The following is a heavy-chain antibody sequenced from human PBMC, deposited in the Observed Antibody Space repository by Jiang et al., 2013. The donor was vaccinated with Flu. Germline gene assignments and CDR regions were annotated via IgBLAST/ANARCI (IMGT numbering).Heavy chain of an antibody. CDR3: ARCRSEDPXLEWLLYPDY. V-gene: IGHV1-18*04. D-gene: IGHD3-3*01. J-gene: IGHJ4*02. CDR2: ISAYNGNT. CDR1: GYTFTSYG. Sequence: SGAEVKKPGASVKVSCKASGYTFTSYGISWVRQAPGQGLEWMGWISAYNGNTNYTQKLQGRVTMTTDTSTSTAYMELRSLRSDDTAVYYCARCRSEDPXLEWLLYPDYWGQGTLVHRLL.